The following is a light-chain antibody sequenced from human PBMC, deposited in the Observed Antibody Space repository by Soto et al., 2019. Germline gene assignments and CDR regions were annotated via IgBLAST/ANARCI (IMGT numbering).Light chain of an antibody. Sequence: EIVLTQSPGTLSLSPGERATLSCRTSHSVSSSYLAWYQQKPGQAPRLLIYGASSRATGIPDRFSGSRAGTDFTLTISRLEPEDFALYNCQQYGGSPLLTFGPGTKVDIK. CDR1: HSVSSSY. CDR2: GAS. J-gene: IGKJ3*01. CDR3: QQYGGSPLLT. V-gene: IGKV3-20*01.